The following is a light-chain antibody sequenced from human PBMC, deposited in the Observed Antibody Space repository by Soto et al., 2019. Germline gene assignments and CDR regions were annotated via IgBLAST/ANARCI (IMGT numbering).Light chain of an antibody. V-gene: IGLV1-40*01. J-gene: IGLJ2*01. CDR1: SSNIGAGYD. CDR3: QSYDSSLSAL. Sequence: QSVLTQPPSVSGAPGQRVTISCTGSSSNIGAGYDVHWYQQLPGTAPKLLINGNSNRPSGVSDRFSGSKSGTSASLAITGLQAEDEADYYCQSYDSSLSALFGGGTKLTV. CDR2: GNS.